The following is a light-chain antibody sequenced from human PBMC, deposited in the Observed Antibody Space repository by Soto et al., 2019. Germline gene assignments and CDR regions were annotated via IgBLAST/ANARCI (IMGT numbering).Light chain of an antibody. CDR3: QQYNTYSPT. Sequence: DIQMTQSPSSLSASVGDRVTITCRASQTFSDWLAWYQQKPGEAPRLLISDVSHLESGVPSRFSGSGSGREFTLTISSLQPDDFATYYCQQYNTYSPTFGQGTKVEIK. CDR1: QTFSDW. J-gene: IGKJ1*01. V-gene: IGKV1-5*01. CDR2: DVS.